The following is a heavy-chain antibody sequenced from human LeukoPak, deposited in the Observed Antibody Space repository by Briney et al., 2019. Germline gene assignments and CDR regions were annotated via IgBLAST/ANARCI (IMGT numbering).Heavy chain of an antibody. Sequence: GRSLRLSCAASGFTFSSYEMNWVRQAPGKGLEWVSYISSSGNAMYYADSVKGRFTISRDNAKNTLYLQMNSLRAEDTAVYYCAKGLPYSGYDYYFDYWGQGTLVTVSS. V-gene: IGHV3-48*03. CDR1: GFTFSSYE. CDR3: AKGLPYSGYDYYFDY. CDR2: ISSSGNAM. D-gene: IGHD5-12*01. J-gene: IGHJ4*02.